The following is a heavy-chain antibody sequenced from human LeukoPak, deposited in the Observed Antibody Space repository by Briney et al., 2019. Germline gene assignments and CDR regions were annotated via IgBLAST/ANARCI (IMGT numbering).Heavy chain of an antibody. CDR1: GGSFSGYY. D-gene: IGHD2-15*01. CDR2: INHSGST. J-gene: IGHJ4*02. Sequence: KTSETLSLTCAVYGGSFSGYYWSWIRQPPGKGLEWIGEINHSGSTNYNPSLKSRVTISVDTSKNQFSLKLSSVTAADTAVYYCARDGQYCSGGSCYYYWGQGTLVTVSS. V-gene: IGHV4-34*01. CDR3: ARDGQYCSGGSCYYY.